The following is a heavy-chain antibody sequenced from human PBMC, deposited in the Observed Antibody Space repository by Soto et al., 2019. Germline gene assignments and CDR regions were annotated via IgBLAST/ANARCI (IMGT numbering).Heavy chain of an antibody. D-gene: IGHD4-17*01. V-gene: IGHV3-9*01. CDR1: GFTFDDCA. CDR3: AKDPDYGDYGL. Sequence: VQLVESGGGLVQPGRSLRLSCAASGFTFDDCAMHWVRQAPGKGLEWVSGISWNSGSIGYADSVKGRFTISRDNAKNSLYLQMNSLRAEDTALYYCAKDPDYGDYGLWGQGTLVTVSS. CDR2: ISWNSGSI. J-gene: IGHJ4*02.